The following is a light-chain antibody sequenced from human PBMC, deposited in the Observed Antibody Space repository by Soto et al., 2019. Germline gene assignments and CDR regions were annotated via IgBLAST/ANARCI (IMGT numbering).Light chain of an antibody. CDR3: QQSDSMPWT. CDR2: AAS. Sequence: DLQMTQSPSSLSASVGDRVTITCRASQSISGYLNWYQKKSGQAPRLLMYAASSLQSGVPSRFSGSGSGTDFTLTISSLQPEDSATYYCQQSDSMPWTFGQGTKVDI. J-gene: IGKJ1*01. V-gene: IGKV1-39*01. CDR1: QSISGY.